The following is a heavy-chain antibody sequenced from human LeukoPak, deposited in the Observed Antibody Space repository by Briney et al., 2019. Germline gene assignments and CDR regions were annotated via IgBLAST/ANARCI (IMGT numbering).Heavy chain of an antibody. D-gene: IGHD3-10*01. J-gene: IGHJ4*02. V-gene: IGHV1-69*05. CDR2: IIPIFGTA. CDR1: GGTFSSYA. Sequence: SVKVSCKASGGTFSSYAISWVRQAPGQGLEWMGGIIPIFGTANYARKFQGRVTITTDESTSTAYMELSSLRSEDTAVYYCARETVTMVRGVITLNYFDYWGQGTLVTVSS. CDR3: ARETVTMVRGVITLNYFDY.